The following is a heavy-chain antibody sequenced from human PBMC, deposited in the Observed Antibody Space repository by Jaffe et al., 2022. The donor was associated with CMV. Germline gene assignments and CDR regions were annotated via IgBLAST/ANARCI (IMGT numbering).Heavy chain of an antibody. J-gene: IGHJ6*02. D-gene: IGHD6-19*01. CDR2: INHSGST. V-gene: IGHV4-34*01. CDR1: GGSFSGYY. Sequence: QVQLQQWGAGLLKPSETLSLTCAVYGGSFSGYYWSWIRQPPGKGLEWIGEINHSGSTNYNPSLKSRVTISVDTSKNQFSLKLSSVTAADTAVYYCACSGYSSGWPYYYYYGMDVWGQGTTVTVSS. CDR3: ACSGYSSGWPYYYYYGMDV.